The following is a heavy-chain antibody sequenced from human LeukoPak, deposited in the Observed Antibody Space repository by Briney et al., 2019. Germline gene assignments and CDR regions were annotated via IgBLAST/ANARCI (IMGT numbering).Heavy chain of an antibody. J-gene: IGHJ2*01. CDR1: GFTVSSNY. D-gene: IGHD5-12*01. V-gene: IGHV3-72*01. Sequence: GGSLRLSCAASGFTVSSNYMSWVRQAPGKGLEWVGRTRNKANSYTTEYAASVKGRFTISRDDSKNSLYLQMNSLKTEDTAVYYCAKDAWLRVTSYWHFDLWGRGTLVTVSS. CDR2: TRNKANSYTT. CDR3: AKDAWLRVTSYWHFDL.